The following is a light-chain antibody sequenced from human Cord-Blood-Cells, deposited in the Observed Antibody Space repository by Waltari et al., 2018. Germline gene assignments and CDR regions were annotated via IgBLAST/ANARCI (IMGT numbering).Light chain of an antibody. CDR3: QQRYSTPYT. J-gene: IGKJ2*01. CDR2: AAS. Sequence: DIQMTQAPSSPSAAVGDSVPITCRASQSISSYLNWYQQKPGKAPKLLIYAASSLQSGVPSRFRGSGSGTDFTLTISSLQPADFATYYCQQRYSTPYTFGQGTKLEIK. V-gene: IGKV1-39*01. CDR1: QSISSY.